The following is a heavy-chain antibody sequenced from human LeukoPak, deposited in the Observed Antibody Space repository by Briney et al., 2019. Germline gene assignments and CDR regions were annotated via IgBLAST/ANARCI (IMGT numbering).Heavy chain of an antibody. D-gene: IGHD3-9*01. CDR3: AIGYFDWSPGALGSEGAFDI. CDR1: GYTFTSYA. V-gene: IGHV7-4-1*02. CDR2: INTNTGNP. J-gene: IGHJ3*02. Sequence: ASVKVSCKASGYTFTSYAMNWVRQAPGQGLEWMGWINTNTGNPTYAQGFTGRFVFSLDTSVSTAYLQISSLKAEDTAVYYCAIGYFDWSPGALGSEGAFDIWGQGTMVTVSS.